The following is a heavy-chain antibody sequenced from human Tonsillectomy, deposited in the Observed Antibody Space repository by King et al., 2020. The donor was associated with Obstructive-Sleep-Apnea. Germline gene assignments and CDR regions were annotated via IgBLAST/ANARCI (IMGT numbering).Heavy chain of an antibody. D-gene: IGHD5-18*01. V-gene: IGHV3-9*01. CDR1: GFTFDDHA. CDR2: ISWNSDNI. Sequence: VQLVESGGGLVQPGGSLRLSCAASGFTFDDHAMHWVRQGPGKGLEWVSGISWNSDNIAYADSVKGRFTISRDNAKNSLYLQMNSLRAEDTALYYCAKYRARNSFGGDFDYWGQGTLVTVSS. J-gene: IGHJ4*02. CDR3: AKYRARNSFGGDFDY.